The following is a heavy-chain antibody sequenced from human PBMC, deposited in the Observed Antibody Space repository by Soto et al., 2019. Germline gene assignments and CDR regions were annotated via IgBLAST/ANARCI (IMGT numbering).Heavy chain of an antibody. D-gene: IGHD6-13*01. CDR1: GFTLRSYW. CDR2: LSGDGSST. CDR3: ARDDSTYSSSWLNWFDP. J-gene: IGHJ5*02. Sequence: GSLRLLWAASGFTLRSYWMHWVRQAPVKGLVWVSRLSGDGSSTDYADSVKGRFTISRDNAKNTLFLQMNSLRAEDTAVYYCARDDSTYSSSWLNWFDPRGQGTLVTVSS. V-gene: IGHV3-74*01.